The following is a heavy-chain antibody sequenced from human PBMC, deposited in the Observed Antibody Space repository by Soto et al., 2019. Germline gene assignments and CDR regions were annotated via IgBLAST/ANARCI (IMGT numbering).Heavy chain of an antibody. CDR3: ARDPPFRSGFRGPHGYGMDX. Sequence: PGGSLRLSCAASGFTFSSYGMHWVRQAPGKGLEWVGFICYDGSNKYYEYSVKVRFTIYRDNSKNKLYLQMNSLRAEDTAVYYCARDPPFRSGFRGPHGYGMDXWGQGTTVTVS. CDR1: GFTFSSYG. V-gene: IGHV3-33*01. CDR2: ICYDGSNK. D-gene: IGHD3-3*01. J-gene: IGHJ6*02.